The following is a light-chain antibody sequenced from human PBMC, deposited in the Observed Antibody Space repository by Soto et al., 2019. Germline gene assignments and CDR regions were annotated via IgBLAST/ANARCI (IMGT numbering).Light chain of an antibody. Sequence: IQMTQSPSTLSASVGDRVTITCRASQSISSWLAWYQQKPGKAPKLLIYKASSLESGVPSRFSGSGSGTEFTLTISSLQPDDFATYYCQQSYITPPTFGQGTKVDIK. V-gene: IGKV1-5*03. CDR3: QQSYITPPT. CDR1: QSISSW. CDR2: KAS. J-gene: IGKJ1*01.